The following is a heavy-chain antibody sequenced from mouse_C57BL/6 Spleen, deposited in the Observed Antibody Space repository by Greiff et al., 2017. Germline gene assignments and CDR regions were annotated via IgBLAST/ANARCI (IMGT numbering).Heavy chain of an antibody. CDR1: GYTFTGYR. CDR3: ASYGYDVGNYAMDY. J-gene: IGHJ4*01. Sequence: QLQQSGAELMKPGASVKLSCKATGYTFTGYRIEWVKQRPGHGLEWIGEILPGSGSTNYNEKFKGKATFAADTSSNTAYMQLSSLTTEDSAIYYCASYGYDVGNYAMDYWGQGTSVTVSS. V-gene: IGHV1-9*01. CDR2: ILPGSGST. D-gene: IGHD2-2*01.